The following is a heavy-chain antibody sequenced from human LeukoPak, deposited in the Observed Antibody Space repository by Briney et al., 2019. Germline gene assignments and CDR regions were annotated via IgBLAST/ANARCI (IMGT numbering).Heavy chain of an antibody. J-gene: IGHJ4*02. CDR1: GLTVFTNY. Sequence: GGSLRLSCTASGLTVFTNYISWVRQAPGKGLEWVSLISSGGSTYYADSVRDRFTISRDNSKNTLYLQMNNLRAEDTAVYYCARDWGNWNYDYWGQGSLVTVSS. CDR2: ISSGGST. CDR3: ARDWGNWNYDY. V-gene: IGHV3-66*01. D-gene: IGHD1-7*01.